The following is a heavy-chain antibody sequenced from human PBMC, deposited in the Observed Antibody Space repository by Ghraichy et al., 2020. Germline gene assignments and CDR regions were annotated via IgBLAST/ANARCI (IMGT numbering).Heavy chain of an antibody. J-gene: IGHJ4*02. V-gene: IGHV3-30*18. CDR3: AKGLSPYNPMTKLFDY. CDR2: ISYDGSNK. Sequence: GGSLRLSCAASGFTFSSYGMHWVRQAPGKGLEWVAVISYDGSNKYYADSVKGRFTISRDNSKNTLYLQMNSLRAEDTAVYYCAKGLSPYNPMTKLFDYWGQGTLVTVSS. D-gene: IGHD1-1*01. CDR1: GFTFSSYG.